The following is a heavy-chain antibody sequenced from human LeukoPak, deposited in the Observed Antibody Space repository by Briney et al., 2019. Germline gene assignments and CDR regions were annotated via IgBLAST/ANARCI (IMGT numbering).Heavy chain of an antibody. V-gene: IGHV3-7*05. CDR3: ARKGITMIVVAATGYYFDY. CDR2: IKQDGSEK. Sequence: PGESLRLSCAASGFTFSSYWMGCVRQAPRKGLEWVAKIKQDGSEKYYVDSVKGRFTISRDDAKNSLYLQMNSLRAEDTAVYYCARKGITMIVVAATGYYFDYWGQGTLVTVSS. D-gene: IGHD3-22*01. J-gene: IGHJ4*02. CDR1: GFTFSSYW.